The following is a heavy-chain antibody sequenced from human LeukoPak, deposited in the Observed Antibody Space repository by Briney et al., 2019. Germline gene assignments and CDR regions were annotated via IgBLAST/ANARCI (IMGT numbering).Heavy chain of an antibody. CDR1: GYTFTSYD. J-gene: IGHJ6*03. CDR2: MNPNSGNT. CDR3: ARGILRYFDWLSSSYYYYYMDV. D-gene: IGHD3-9*01. V-gene: IGHV1-8*01. Sequence: GASVKVSCKASGYTFTSYDINWVRQATGQGLEWMGWMNPNSGNTGYAQKFQGRVTMTRNTSISTAYMELSSLRSEDTAVYYCARGILRYFDWLSSSYYYYYMDVWGKGTTVTISS.